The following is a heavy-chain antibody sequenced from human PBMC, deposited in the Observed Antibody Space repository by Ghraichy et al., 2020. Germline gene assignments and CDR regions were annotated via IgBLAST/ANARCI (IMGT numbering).Heavy chain of an antibody. CDR3: ARGRTPMVSTSPFGY. J-gene: IGHJ4*02. D-gene: IGHD5/OR15-5a*01. CDR2: IYYSGST. V-gene: IGHV4-59*01. CDR1: GDSISSFY. Sequence: SETLSLTCTVSGDSISSFYWSWIRQPPGKGLEWIGYIYYSGSTNYNPSLKSRVTISVDTSKNQFSLKLTSVTAADTAVYYCARGRTPMVSTSPFGYWGQGTLVTVSS.